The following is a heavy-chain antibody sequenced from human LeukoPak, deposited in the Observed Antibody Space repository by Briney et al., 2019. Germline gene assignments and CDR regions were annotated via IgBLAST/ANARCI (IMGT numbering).Heavy chain of an antibody. V-gene: IGHV1-46*01. Sequence: ASVKVSCKASGYTFTSYYMHWVRQAPGQGLEWMGIINPSGGSTSYAQKFQGRVTMTRDTSTSTVYMELSSLRSEDTAVYYCASVYGSGSQKLYYFDYWGQGTLVTVSS. CDR2: INPSGGST. D-gene: IGHD3-10*01. CDR3: ASVYGSGSQKLYYFDY. CDR1: GYTFTSYY. J-gene: IGHJ4*02.